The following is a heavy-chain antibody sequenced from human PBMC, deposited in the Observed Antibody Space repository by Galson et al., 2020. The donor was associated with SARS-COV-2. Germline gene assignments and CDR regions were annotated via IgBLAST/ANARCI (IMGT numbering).Heavy chain of an antibody. CDR2: ISSSGSTI. CDR1: GFTFSDYY. Sequence: TGGSLRLSCAASGFTFSDYYMTWIRQAPGKGLEWVSYISSSGSTIYYADSVKGRFTISRDNAKNSLYLQMNSLRVDDTAVYYCAREAQGRWVDYWGQGTLVSVSS. J-gene: IGHJ4*02. D-gene: IGHD1-26*01. V-gene: IGHV3-11*01. CDR3: AREAQGRWVDY.